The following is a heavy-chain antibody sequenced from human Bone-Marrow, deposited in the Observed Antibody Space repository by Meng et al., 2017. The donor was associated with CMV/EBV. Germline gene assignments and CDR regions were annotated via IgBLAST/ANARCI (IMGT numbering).Heavy chain of an antibody. Sequence: GGPLRLSCAASGFTFDDYAMHWVRQAPGKGLEWVSGISWNSGHIGYADSVKGRFTISRDNAKNSLYLQMNSLRSEDTALYYCAKDSSVAGPLDYWGQGTLVTVSS. V-gene: IGHV3-9*01. CDR3: AKDSSVAGPLDY. J-gene: IGHJ4*02. CDR1: GFTFDDYA. D-gene: IGHD6-19*01. CDR2: ISWNSGHI.